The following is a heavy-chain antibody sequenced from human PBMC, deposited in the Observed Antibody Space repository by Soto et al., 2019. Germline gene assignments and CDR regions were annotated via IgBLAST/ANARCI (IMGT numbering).Heavy chain of an antibody. J-gene: IGHJ4*02. CDR1: GFSLRDHA. CDR3: GRTYTGG. D-gene: IGHD3-10*01. Sequence: LQSGGGVVQPGESLRLSCAASGFSLRDHALSWVRQAAGGGLEWVSGISGSEDRTNYADFVGDRFIISKDRVKNNLYLDMSGLGVDDTAVYFCGRTYTGGWGQGTLVTVSS. V-gene: IGHV3-23*01. CDR2: ISGSEDRT.